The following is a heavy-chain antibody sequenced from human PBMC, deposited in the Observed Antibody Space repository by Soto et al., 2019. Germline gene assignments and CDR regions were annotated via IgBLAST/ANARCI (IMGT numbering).Heavy chain of an antibody. CDR2: IYYSGST. Sequence: SETLSLTCTVSGGSISSYYWSWIRQPPGKGLEWIGYIYYSGSTNYNPSLKSRVTISVDTSKNQFSLKLSSVTAADTAVYYCASTQRGYSYGYGHYYYYYMDVWGKGTTVTVSS. CDR3: ASTQRGYSYGYGHYYYYYMDV. J-gene: IGHJ6*03. V-gene: IGHV4-59*08. D-gene: IGHD5-18*01. CDR1: GGSISSYY.